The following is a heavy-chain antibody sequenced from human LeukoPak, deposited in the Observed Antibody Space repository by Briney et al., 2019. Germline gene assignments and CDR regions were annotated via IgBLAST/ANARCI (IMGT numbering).Heavy chain of an antibody. V-gene: IGHV3-30*03. Sequence: HPGRSLRLSCAASGFTFSSYGMHWVRQAPGKGLEWVAVISYDGSNKYYADSVKGRSTISRDNSKNTLYLQMNSLRAEDTAVYYCALLWFGDGYYYYGMDVWGQGTTVTVSS. CDR3: ALLWFGDGYYYYGMDV. J-gene: IGHJ6*02. D-gene: IGHD3-10*01. CDR2: ISYDGSNK. CDR1: GFTFSSYG.